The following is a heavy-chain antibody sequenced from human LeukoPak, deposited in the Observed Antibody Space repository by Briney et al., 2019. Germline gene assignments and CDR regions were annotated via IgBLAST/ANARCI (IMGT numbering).Heavy chain of an antibody. CDR3: ATGWYRLDY. Sequence: GSLRLSCVASGFSFSDFYMSWIRQAPGKGLEWVANIQQEGSEKYYVDSVKGRFSISRDNAKNSLYLQMSSLRAEDTAVYYCATGWYRLDYWGQGTLVTVSS. CDR1: GFSFSDFY. CDR2: IQQEGSEK. J-gene: IGHJ4*02. D-gene: IGHD6-19*01. V-gene: IGHV3-7*05.